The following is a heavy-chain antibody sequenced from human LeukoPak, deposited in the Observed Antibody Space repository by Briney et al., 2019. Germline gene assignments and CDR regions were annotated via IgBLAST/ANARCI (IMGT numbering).Heavy chain of an antibody. Sequence: PSQTLSLTCAISGDTVSSNSASWNWIRQSPSRGLEWLGRTYYRSKWYNDYAVSVKSRITINPDTSKNQFSLQLNSVTPEDTAVYYCARGSEGGYCQFCVFYIWGRGNMVTVSS. D-gene: IGHD5-12*01. CDR3: ARGSEGGYCQFCVFYI. CDR1: GDTVSSNSAS. V-gene: IGHV6-1*01. J-gene: IGHJ3*02. CDR2: TYYRSKWYN.